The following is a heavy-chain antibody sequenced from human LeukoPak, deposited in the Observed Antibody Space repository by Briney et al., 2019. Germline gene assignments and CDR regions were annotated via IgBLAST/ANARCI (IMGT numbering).Heavy chain of an antibody. CDR1: GFTFSSYG. D-gene: IGHD5-24*01. CDR2: ISYDGSNK. Sequence: GRSLRLSCAVSGFTFSSYGMHWVRQAPGKGLEWVAVISYDGSNKYYADSVKGRFTISRDNSKNTLYLQMNSLRAEDTAVYYCAKGWGDGAFDIWGQGTMVTVSS. CDR3: AKGWGDGAFDI. J-gene: IGHJ3*02. V-gene: IGHV3-30*18.